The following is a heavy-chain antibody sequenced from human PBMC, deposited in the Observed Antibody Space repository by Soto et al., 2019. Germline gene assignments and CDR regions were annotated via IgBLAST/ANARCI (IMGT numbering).Heavy chain of an antibody. Sequence: QVQLVESGGGVVQPGRSLRLSCAASGFTFSSYGMHWVRQAPGKGLEWVAVIWYDGSNKYYADSVKGRFTISRDNSKSPLYLQMNSLRAEDTAVYYCARDRRDYDFWSGYWPPGGVDGMDVWGQGTTVTVSS. J-gene: IGHJ6*02. CDR3: ARDRRDYDFWSGYWPPGGVDGMDV. CDR2: IWYDGSNK. D-gene: IGHD3-3*01. V-gene: IGHV3-33*01. CDR1: GFTFSSYG.